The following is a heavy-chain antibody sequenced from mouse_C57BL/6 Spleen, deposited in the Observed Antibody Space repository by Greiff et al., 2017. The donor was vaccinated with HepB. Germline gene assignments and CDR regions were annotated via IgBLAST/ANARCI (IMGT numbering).Heavy chain of an antibody. J-gene: IGHJ2*01. CDR2: INPNNGGT. CDR3: VLITTVVAGY. CDR1: GYTFTDYY. D-gene: IGHD1-1*01. V-gene: IGHV1-26*01. Sequence: EVQLQQSGPELVKPGASVKISCKASGYTFTDYYMNWVKQSHGKSLEWIGDINPNNGGTSYNQKFKGKATLTVDKSSSTAYMELRSLTSEDSAVYYCVLITTVVAGYWGQGTTLTVSS.